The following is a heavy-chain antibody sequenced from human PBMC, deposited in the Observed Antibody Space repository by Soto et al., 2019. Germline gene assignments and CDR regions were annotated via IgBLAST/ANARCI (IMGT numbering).Heavy chain of an antibody. CDR2: VSGSGGDT. V-gene: IGHV3-23*01. D-gene: IGHD3-10*01. Sequence: GGSLRLSCVASGFTFPTYAMTWVRQAPGKGLEWVSVVSGSGGDTYYADSVKGRFTISRDNSKNTLYLQMNSLRAEDTAVYYCAKVYAVLPQDYWGQGTLVTVSS. J-gene: IGHJ4*02. CDR1: GFTFPTYA. CDR3: AKVYAVLPQDY.